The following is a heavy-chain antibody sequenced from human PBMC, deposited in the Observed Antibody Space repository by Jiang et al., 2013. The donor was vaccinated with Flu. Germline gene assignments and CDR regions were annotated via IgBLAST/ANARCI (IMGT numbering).Heavy chain of an antibody. CDR3: ARYYDATGGYLDY. CDR2: TYYRSKWYI. J-gene: IGHJ4*02. Sequence: TLSLDLCHLPGDSVSTNSAAWNWVRQSPSRGLEWLGRTYYRSKWYIDYAESVKSRITINPDTSKNQFSLQLNSVTPEDTAVYYCARYYDATGGYLDYWGQGTLVTVSS. D-gene: IGHD4/OR15-4a*01. V-gene: IGHV6-1*01. CDR1: GDSVSTNSAA.